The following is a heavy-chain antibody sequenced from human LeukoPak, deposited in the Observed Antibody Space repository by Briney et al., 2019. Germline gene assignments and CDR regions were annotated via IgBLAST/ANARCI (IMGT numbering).Heavy chain of an antibody. Sequence: GGSLRLSCAASGFTFSDYYMSWIRQAPGKGLEWVSYISSSGSTIYYADSVKGRFTISRDNAKNSLHLQMNSLRAEDTAVYYCARDTRVGATRSDYWGQGTLVTVSS. CDR2: ISSSGSTI. J-gene: IGHJ4*02. V-gene: IGHV3-11*01. CDR3: ARDTRVGATRSDY. D-gene: IGHD1-26*01. CDR1: GFTFSDYY.